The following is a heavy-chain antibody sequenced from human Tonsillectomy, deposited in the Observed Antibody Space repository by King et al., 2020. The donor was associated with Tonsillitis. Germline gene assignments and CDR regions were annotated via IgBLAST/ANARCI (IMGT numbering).Heavy chain of an antibody. V-gene: IGHV3-33*08. D-gene: IGHD6-19*01. CDR2: IWYDGSNK. J-gene: IGHJ3*02. CDR3: ARDWRRAVAASGAFDI. Sequence: VQLVESGGGVVQPGRSLRLSCAASGFTFSSYGMHWVRQAPGKGLEWVAVIWYDGSNKYYADSVKGRFTISRDNSKNTLYLQMNSLRAEDTAVYDCARDWRRAVAASGAFDIWGQGTMVTVSS. CDR1: GFTFSSYG.